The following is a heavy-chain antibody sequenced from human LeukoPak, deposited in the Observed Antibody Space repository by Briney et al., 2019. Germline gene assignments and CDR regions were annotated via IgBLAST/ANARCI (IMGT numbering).Heavy chain of an antibody. CDR3: ARVSRGNSVGGDY. V-gene: IGHV4-39*07. CDR1: GGSISSSSYY. CDR2: IYYSGST. J-gene: IGHJ4*02. D-gene: IGHD4-23*01. Sequence: PSETPSLTCTVSGGSISSSSYYWGWIRQPPGKGLEWIGSIYYSGSTYYNPSLKSRVTISVDTSKNQFSLKLSSVTAADTAMYYCARVSRGNSVGGDYWGQGTLVTVSS.